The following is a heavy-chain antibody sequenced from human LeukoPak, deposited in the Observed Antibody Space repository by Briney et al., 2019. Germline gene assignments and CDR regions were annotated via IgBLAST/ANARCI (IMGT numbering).Heavy chain of an antibody. J-gene: IGHJ5*02. D-gene: IGHD6-13*01. CDR1: GFTFSTYA. V-gene: IGHV3-23*01. CDR2: ARGTTDST. CDR3: AKGGYLSHFDP. Sequence: PGGSLRLSCAASGFTFSTYAMNWVRQAPVRGLEWVSTARGTTDSTYYADSVKGRFTISRDNSKNTLYLQMNSLRGDDTAVYYCAKGGYLSHFDPWGQGTLVTVSS.